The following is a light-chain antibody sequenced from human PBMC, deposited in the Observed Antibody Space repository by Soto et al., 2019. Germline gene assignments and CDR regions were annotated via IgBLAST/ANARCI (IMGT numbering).Light chain of an antibody. CDR3: QQYDNWPFT. Sequence: EIVMTQSPATLSVSPGERATLSCRASQSISSNLAWYQQKPGQAPRLLIYGASTRATGIPARFSGSGSGTELTLTISSLQSDDFALYYCQQYDNWPFTFGQGTKLEIK. J-gene: IGKJ2*01. CDR2: GAS. V-gene: IGKV3-15*01. CDR1: QSISSN.